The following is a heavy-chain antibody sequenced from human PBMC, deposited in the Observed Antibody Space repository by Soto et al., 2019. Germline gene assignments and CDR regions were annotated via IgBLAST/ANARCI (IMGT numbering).Heavy chain of an antibody. CDR3: AKLGMTTINRDY. J-gene: IGHJ4*02. Sequence: EAQLLESGGGLVQPGGSLRVSCAASGFSFDTYAMSWVRQASGKGLEWVSTISGGGGNTYYADSVKGRFTISRDNSKNILYLQMTSLRAEDTALYYCAKLGMTTINRDYWGQGTQVTVSS. V-gene: IGHV3-23*01. D-gene: IGHD5-12*01. CDR2: ISGGGGNT. CDR1: GFSFDTYA.